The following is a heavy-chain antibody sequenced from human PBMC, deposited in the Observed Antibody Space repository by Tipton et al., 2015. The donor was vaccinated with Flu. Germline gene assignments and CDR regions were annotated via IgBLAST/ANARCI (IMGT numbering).Heavy chain of an antibody. Sequence: TLSLTCTVSGGSISSYYWSWIRQAPGKGLEWIGYMYYRGSTDYNPSLKSRVTMSVDTSKNQFSLKLSSVTAADTAVYYCAKVSSSSSSYYFDYWGQGILVTVSS. CDR1: GGSISSYY. CDR2: MYYRGST. CDR3: AKVSSSSSSYYFDY. J-gene: IGHJ4*02. V-gene: IGHV4-59*12. D-gene: IGHD6-6*01.